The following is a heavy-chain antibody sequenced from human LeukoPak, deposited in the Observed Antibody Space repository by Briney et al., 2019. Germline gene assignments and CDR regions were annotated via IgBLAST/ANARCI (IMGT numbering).Heavy chain of an antibody. CDR1: RFTFSSYA. Sequence: GGSLRLSCAASRFTFSSYAMSWVRQAPGKGLEWVSAISGSGGSTYYADSVKGRFTISRDNSKNTLYLQMNSLRAEDTAVYYCAKGVGDYFFGSRFDYWGQGTLVTVSS. J-gene: IGHJ4*02. CDR3: AKGVGDYFFGSRFDY. D-gene: IGHD4-17*01. V-gene: IGHV3-23*01. CDR2: ISGSGGST.